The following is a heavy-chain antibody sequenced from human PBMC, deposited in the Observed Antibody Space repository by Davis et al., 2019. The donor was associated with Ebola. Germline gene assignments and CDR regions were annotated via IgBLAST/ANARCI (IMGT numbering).Heavy chain of an antibody. CDR2: IISRSSTI. J-gene: IGHJ6*02. CDR1: GFTFSSYS. V-gene: IGHV3-48*02. CDR3: ARDPNTIFGVHFSYYGMDV. D-gene: IGHD3-3*01. Sequence: ESLKISCAASGFTFSSYSMDWVRQDTGKGLEWVSYIISRSSTIFYADSVKGRFTISRDNAKNSLYLQMNSLRDEDTAVYYCARDPNTIFGVHFSYYGMDVLRQGTTVTVSS.